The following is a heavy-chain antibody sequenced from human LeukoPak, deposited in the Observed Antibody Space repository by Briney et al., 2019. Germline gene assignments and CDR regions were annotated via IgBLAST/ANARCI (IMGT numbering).Heavy chain of an antibody. D-gene: IGHD4-17*01. CDR2: IGSAGET. CDR3: ARDLHGDYPGDY. Sequence: GGSLRLSCAASGFTFSSYDMHWVRQATGKGLEWVSVIGSAGETYYSGSVKGRFTVSRETAKSSLYLQMNSLRAGDSAVYYCARDLHGDYPGDYWGQGTLVTVSS. V-gene: IGHV3-13*04. CDR1: GFTFSSYD. J-gene: IGHJ4*02.